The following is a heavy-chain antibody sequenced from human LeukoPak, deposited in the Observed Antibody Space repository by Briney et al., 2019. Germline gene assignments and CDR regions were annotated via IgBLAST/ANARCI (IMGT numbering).Heavy chain of an antibody. CDR1: GFTFSNYA. J-gene: IGHJ6*02. Sequence: GGSLRLSCAASGFTFSNYAMSWVRQAPGKGPEWVSAISGSGSSTYYAGSVKGRFTISRDNSKSTLYLQMKSLRAEDTAVYYCAKHVGYCSSTSCRLYYYYYGMDVWGQGTTVTVSS. V-gene: IGHV3-23*01. D-gene: IGHD2-2*03. CDR3: AKHVGYCSSTSCRLYYYYYGMDV. CDR2: ISGSGSST.